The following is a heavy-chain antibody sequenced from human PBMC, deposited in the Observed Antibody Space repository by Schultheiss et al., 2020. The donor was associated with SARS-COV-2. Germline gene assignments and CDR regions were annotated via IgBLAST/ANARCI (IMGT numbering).Heavy chain of an antibody. J-gene: IGHJ4*02. CDR1: GFTFSDYS. Sequence: GGSLRLSCAASGFTFSDYSMNWVRQAPGKGLEWVSSVSSSSGYIYYADSVKGRFTISRDNAKNSLYLQMNSLRAEDTAVYYCARVSGYSYGSRIAAAGTIDYWGQGTLVTSPQ. D-gene: IGHD6-13*01. CDR2: VSSSSGYI. V-gene: IGHV3-21*01. CDR3: ARVSGYSYGSRIAAAGTIDY.